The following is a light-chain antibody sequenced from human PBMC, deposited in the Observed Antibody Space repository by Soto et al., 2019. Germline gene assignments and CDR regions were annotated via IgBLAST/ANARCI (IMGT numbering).Light chain of an antibody. CDR3: SSYTSTSNVV. V-gene: IGLV2-14*01. CDR1: SSDVGGYNY. J-gene: IGLJ2*01. Sequence: QSALTQPASVSGSPGQSITISCTGTSSDVGGYNYVSWYPQHPGRAPKLLIYDVTNRPSGVSNRFSGSKSGNTASLPISGLQAEDEADYYCSSYTSTSNVVFGGGTKLTVL. CDR2: DVT.